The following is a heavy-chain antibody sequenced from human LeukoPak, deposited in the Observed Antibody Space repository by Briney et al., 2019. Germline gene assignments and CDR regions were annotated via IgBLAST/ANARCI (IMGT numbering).Heavy chain of an antibody. J-gene: IGHJ3*02. CDR2: MNPNSGNT. CDR1: GYTFTSYD. Sequence: GASVKVSCKASGYTFTSYDINWVRQATGQGLEWMGWMNPNSGNTGYAQKLQGRVTMTTDTSTSTAYMELRSLRSDDTAVYYCARVLHYYDSSGYFPDAFDIWGQGTMVTVSS. D-gene: IGHD3-22*01. V-gene: IGHV1-8*01. CDR3: ARVLHYYDSSGYFPDAFDI.